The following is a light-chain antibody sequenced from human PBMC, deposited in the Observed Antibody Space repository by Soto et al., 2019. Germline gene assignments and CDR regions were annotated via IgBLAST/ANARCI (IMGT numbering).Light chain of an antibody. CDR1: SSDVGGHSY. CDR2: DFT. J-gene: IGLJ2*01. V-gene: IGLV2-11*01. Sequence: SALTQPRSVSGSPGQSVAISCTGTSSDVGGHSYVSWYQHHPGKAPKLMIYDFTKRPSGVPDRLSGSKSGNPASLTISGVQAEDEGDYSCCSYAGSYVVFGRGTKLTVL. CDR3: CSYAGSYVV.